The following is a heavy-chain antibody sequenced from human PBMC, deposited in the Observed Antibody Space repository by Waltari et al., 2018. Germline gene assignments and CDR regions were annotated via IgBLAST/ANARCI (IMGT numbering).Heavy chain of an antibody. CDR1: GFTFSNYG. V-gene: IGHV3-33*06. J-gene: IGHJ6*02. Sequence: QVQLVESGGGVVQPGTSLRLSCAASGFTFSNYGMHWVRQAPGKRLEWVAVIWYDGNNKYYEDSVKGRFTISRDNSRNTLDLQMNGLRVEDTAVYYCGKDYSAYHFGMDVRGQGSTVTVSS. CDR2: IWYDGNNK. CDR3: GKDYSAYHFGMDV. D-gene: IGHD2-21*01.